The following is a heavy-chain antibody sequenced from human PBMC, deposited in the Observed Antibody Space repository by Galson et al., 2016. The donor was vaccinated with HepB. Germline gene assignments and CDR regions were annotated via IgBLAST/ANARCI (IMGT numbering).Heavy chain of an antibody. J-gene: IGHJ4*02. V-gene: IGHV3-48*01. CDR2: ISSNGATI. D-gene: IGHD5-24*01. CDR3: AKDPRWLQQGFKYYFDF. CDR1: GFTFSSYT. Sequence: SLRLSCAASGFTFSSYTMNWVRQAPGKGLEWVSYISSNGATIYYADSVKGRFTISRDNSKNTLYLQMNSLRPEDTAVYYCAKDPRWLQQGFKYYFDFWGQGTLATVSS.